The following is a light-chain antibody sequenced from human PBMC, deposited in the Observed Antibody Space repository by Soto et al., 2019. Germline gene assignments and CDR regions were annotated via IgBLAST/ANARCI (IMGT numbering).Light chain of an antibody. CDR1: SNDVGGYNY. V-gene: IGLV2-14*01. Sequence: ALTQPASVSGSPGQSITISCTGSSNDVGGYNYVSWYQQHPGKAPKLILYEVSNRPSGVSHRFSGSKSANTASLTISGLQTEDEADYYCSSYTTSSSYVFGTGTKVTVL. J-gene: IGLJ1*01. CDR2: EVS. CDR3: SSYTTSSSYV.